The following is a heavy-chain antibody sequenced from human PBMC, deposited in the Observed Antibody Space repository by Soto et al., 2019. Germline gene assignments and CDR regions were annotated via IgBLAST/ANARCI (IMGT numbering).Heavy chain of an antibody. CDR2: ISAYNGNT. Sequence: GLEWMRWISAYNGNTNYAQKLQGRVTMTTDTSTSTAYMELRSLRSDDTAVYYCARVLLFRELLVSYYYCNGMDVWGHGTTVTVSS. J-gene: IGHJ6*02. CDR3: ARVLLFRELLVSYYYCNGMDV. D-gene: IGHD3-10*01. V-gene: IGHV1-18*01.